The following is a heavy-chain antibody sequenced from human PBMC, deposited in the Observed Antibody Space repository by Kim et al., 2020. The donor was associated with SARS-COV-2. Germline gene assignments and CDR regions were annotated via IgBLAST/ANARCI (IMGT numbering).Heavy chain of an antibody. CDR3: ARDRGSYYFDY. CDR2: ISSNGDRT. Sequence: GGSLRLSCAASGFTFSSYGMHWVRQTPEKGLEYVSAISSNGDRTYYADSVKGRFIISRDNSKNTLYLQVGSLRPEDMAVYYCARDRGSYYFDYWGQGTLV. V-gene: IGHV3-64*02. CDR1: GFTFSSYG. D-gene: IGHD1-26*01. J-gene: IGHJ4*02.